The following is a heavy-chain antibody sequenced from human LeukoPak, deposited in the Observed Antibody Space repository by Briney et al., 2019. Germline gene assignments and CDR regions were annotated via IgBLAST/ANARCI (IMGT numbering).Heavy chain of an antibody. V-gene: IGHV4-59*01. CDR3: ARGVVGATIFDY. CDR2: IYYSGST. Sequence: PSETLSLTCTVSGGSISSYYWSWIRQPPGKGLEWIGYIYYSGSTNYNPSLKSRVTISVDTSKNQFSLKLSSVTAADTAVYYCARGVVGATIFDYWGQGTLVTVSS. CDR1: GGSISSYY. D-gene: IGHD1-26*01. J-gene: IGHJ4*02.